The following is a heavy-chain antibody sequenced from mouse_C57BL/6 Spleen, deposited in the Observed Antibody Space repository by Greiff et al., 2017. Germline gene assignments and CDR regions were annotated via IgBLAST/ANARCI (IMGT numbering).Heavy chain of an antibody. V-gene: IGHV1-72*01. J-gene: IGHJ2*01. CDR1: GYTFTSYW. D-gene: IGHD1-1*01. Sequence: QVQLQQPGAELVKPGASVKLSCKASGYTFTSYWLHWVKQRPGRGLEWIGRIDPISGGTKYNEKFKSKATLTVDKPCSTAYMQLSSRTSEDAAVFYCARGDYGSSFDYWGQNATRTVSS. CDR3: ARGDYGSSFDY. CDR2: IDPISGGT.